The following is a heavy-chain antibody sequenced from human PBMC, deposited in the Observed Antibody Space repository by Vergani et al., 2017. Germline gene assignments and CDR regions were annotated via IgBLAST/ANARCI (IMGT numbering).Heavy chain of an antibody. Sequence: QVQLVESGGGLVKPGGSLRLSCAASGFTFSSYGMHWVRQAPGKGLEWVAVIWYDGSNKYYADSVKGRFTISRDNSKNTLYLQMNSLRAEDTAVYYCARVLSQYYYYYGMDVWGQGTTVTVSS. CDR1: GFTFSSYG. V-gene: IGHV3-33*08. CDR2: IWYDGSNK. CDR3: ARVLSQYYYYYGMDV. J-gene: IGHJ6*02.